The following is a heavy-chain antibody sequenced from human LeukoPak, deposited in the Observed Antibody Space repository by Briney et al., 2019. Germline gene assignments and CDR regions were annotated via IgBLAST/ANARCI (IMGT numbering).Heavy chain of an antibody. Sequence: GGSLRHSCADSGFTFSSNVMSWVRQAPGKGLEWVSAISGSGGSTYYVDSVKGRFTLSRDNSPNTLYLQMNRLRAEDTPLYYFASRYSSSWGQGNLVTVSS. D-gene: IGHD6-13*01. CDR2: ISGSGGST. CDR3: ASRYSSS. CDR1: GFTFSSNV. J-gene: IGHJ4*02. V-gene: IGHV3-23*01.